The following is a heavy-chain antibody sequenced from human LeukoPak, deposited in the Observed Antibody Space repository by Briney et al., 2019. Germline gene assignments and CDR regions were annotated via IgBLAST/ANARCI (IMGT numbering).Heavy chain of an antibody. CDR2: ISGSGGST. J-gene: IGHJ6*02. D-gene: IGHD3-10*01. Sequence: QPGGSLRLSCAASGFTFSSYAMSWVRQAPGKGLEWVSAISGSGGSTYYADSVKGRFTISRDNAKNSLYLQMNSLRAEDTAVYYCARDFRITMVRSYYYGMDVWGQGTTVTVSS. CDR3: ARDFRITMVRSYYYGMDV. V-gene: IGHV3-23*01. CDR1: GFTFSSYA.